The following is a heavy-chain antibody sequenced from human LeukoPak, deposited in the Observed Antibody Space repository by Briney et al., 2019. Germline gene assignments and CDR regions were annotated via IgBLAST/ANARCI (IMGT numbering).Heavy chain of an antibody. D-gene: IGHD4-17*01. V-gene: IGHV4-39*02. CDR1: GGSISSSDYY. CDR3: AREVTTWFDP. CDR2: IYYSGRT. Sequence: SETLSLTCTVSGGSISSSDYYWGWIRQPPGKGLEWIGSIYYSGRTYYNPSLKSRVTISVDTSKNRCSLKLSSVTAADTAVYYCAREVTTWFDPWGQGTLVTVSP. J-gene: IGHJ5*02.